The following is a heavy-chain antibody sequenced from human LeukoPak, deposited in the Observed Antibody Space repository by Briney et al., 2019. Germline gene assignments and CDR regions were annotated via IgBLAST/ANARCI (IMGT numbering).Heavy chain of an antibody. V-gene: IGHV4-39*07. Sequence: PSETLSLTCTVSGGSISSSSYYWGWIRQPPGKGLEWIGSIYYSGSTYYNPSLKSRVTISVDTSKNQFSLKLSSVTAADTAVYYCARGDYSSSWYYFDYWGQGTLVTVSS. J-gene: IGHJ4*02. CDR2: IYYSGST. D-gene: IGHD6-13*01. CDR1: GGSISSSSYY. CDR3: ARGDYSSSWYYFDY.